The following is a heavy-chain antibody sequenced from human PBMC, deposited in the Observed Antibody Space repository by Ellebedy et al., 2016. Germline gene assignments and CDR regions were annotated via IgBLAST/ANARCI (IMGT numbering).Heavy chain of an antibody. Sequence: GSLRLSCTVSGGSISSTSSYWGWIRQPPGKGLEWIGSVYYSGSTFYNPSLQSRVTMSVDTSKNQFSLKLSSVTAADMAVYFCARQTVGVTNSGDYWGQGALVTVSS. J-gene: IGHJ4*02. CDR1: GGSISSTSSY. D-gene: IGHD4-17*01. V-gene: IGHV4-39*01. CDR3: ARQTVGVTNSGDY. CDR2: VYYSGST.